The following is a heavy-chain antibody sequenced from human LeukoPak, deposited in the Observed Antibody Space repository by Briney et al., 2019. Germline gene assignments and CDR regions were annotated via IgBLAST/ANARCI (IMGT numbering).Heavy chain of an antibody. D-gene: IGHD4-17*01. V-gene: IGHV1-2*02. J-gene: IGHJ4*02. CDR3: ARFPYGAYGLDY. CDR1: GYTFTGYY. CDR2: INPNSGGT. Sequence: ASVKVSCKASGYTFTGYYMHWVRQAPGQGLEWMGWINPNSGGTNYAQKFQGRVTMTRDTSISTAYMELSRLRSDDTAVYYCARFPYGAYGLDYWGQGTLVTVSS.